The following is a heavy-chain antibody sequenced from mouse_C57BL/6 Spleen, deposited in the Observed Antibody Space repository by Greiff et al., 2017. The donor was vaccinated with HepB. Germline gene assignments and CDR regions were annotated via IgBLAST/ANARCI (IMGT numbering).Heavy chain of an antibody. Sequence: QVQLQQPGAELVKPGASVKMSCKASGYTFTSYWITWVKQRPGQGLEWIGDIYPGSGSTNYNEKFKSKATLTVDKSSSTAYMQLSSLKSEDSAVYYCARGRAQATWDYWGQGTTLTVSS. CDR2: IYPGSGST. CDR3: ARGRAQATWDY. CDR1: GYTFTSYW. D-gene: IGHD3-2*02. J-gene: IGHJ2*01. V-gene: IGHV1-55*01.